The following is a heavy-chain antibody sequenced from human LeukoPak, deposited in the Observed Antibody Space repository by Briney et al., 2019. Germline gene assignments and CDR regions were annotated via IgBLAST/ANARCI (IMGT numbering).Heavy chain of an antibody. CDR1: GGSISSSSYY. Sequence: PSETLSLTCTVSGGSISSSSYYWGWIRQPPGKGLEWIGSIYYSGSTYYNPSLKSRVTISVDTSKNQFSLKLSSVTAADTAVYYCARYGGSYYEFDWFDPWGQGTLVTVSS. V-gene: IGHV4-39*01. CDR2: IYYSGST. J-gene: IGHJ5*02. D-gene: IGHD1-26*01. CDR3: ARYGGSYYEFDWFDP.